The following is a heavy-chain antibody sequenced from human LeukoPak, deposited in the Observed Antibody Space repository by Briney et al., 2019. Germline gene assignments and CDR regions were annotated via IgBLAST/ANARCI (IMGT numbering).Heavy chain of an antibody. Sequence: SETLSLTCAVSGSSISSGYYWGWIRQPPGKGLEWIGSIYHSGSTYYNPSLKSRVTISVDTSKNQFSLKLSSVTAADTAVYYCARRRSSSSRTNYYFDYWGQGTLATVSS. V-gene: IGHV4-38-2*01. D-gene: IGHD6-6*01. CDR1: GSSISSGYY. CDR3: ARRRSSSSRTNYYFDY. CDR2: IYHSGST. J-gene: IGHJ4*02.